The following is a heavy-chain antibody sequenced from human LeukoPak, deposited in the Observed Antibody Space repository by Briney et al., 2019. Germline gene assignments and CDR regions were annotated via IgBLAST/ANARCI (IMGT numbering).Heavy chain of an antibody. Sequence: ASVKFSCKASGYTFTGYYMHWVRQAPGQGLEWMGWINPNSCGTNYAQKFQGRFTMTRGTSISTAYMELSRLRSDDTAVYYCARGNDDILTGFYSDYWGQGTLVTVSS. V-gene: IGHV1-2*02. D-gene: IGHD3-9*01. CDR2: INPNSCGT. J-gene: IGHJ4*02. CDR1: GYTFTGYY. CDR3: ARGNDDILTGFYSDY.